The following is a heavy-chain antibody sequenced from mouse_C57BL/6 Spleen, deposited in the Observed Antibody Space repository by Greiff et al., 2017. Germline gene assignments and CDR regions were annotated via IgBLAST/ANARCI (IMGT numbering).Heavy chain of an antibody. CDR3: ARALVRQWYFDV. D-gene: IGHD1-2*01. CDR2: ISDGGSYT. J-gene: IGHJ1*03. Sequence: DVQLVESGGGLVKPGGSLKLSCAASGFTFSSYAMSWVRQTPEKRLEWVATISDGGSYTYYPDKVKGRFTISRDNAKNNLYLQMSHLKSEDTAMCYCARALVRQWYFDVWGTGTTVTVSS. CDR1: GFTFSSYA. V-gene: IGHV5-4*01.